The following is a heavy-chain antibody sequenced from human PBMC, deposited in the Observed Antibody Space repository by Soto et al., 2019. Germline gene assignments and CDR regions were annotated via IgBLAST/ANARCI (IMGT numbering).Heavy chain of an antibody. J-gene: IGHJ4*02. CDR1: GYTFTSYY. V-gene: IGHV1-46*01. CDR2: INPSGGST. D-gene: IGHD3-10*01. Sequence: ASVKVSCKASGYTFTSYYMHWVRQAPGQGLEWMGIINPSGGSTSYAQKFQGRVTMTRDTSTSTVYMELSSLRSEDTAVYYCATLRVYGSGSYHRQHYFDYWGQGTLVTVSS. CDR3: ATLRVYGSGSYHRQHYFDY.